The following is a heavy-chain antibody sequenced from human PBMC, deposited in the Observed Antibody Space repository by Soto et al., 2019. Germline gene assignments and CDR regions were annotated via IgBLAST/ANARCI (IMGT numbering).Heavy chain of an antibody. J-gene: IGHJ4*02. V-gene: IGHV3-7*01. CDR2: IVPDGSQK. Sequence: GGSLRLSCAASGFTFSDYWMNWVRQAPGKGLEWVANIVPDGSQKYYLDSLRGRFTVSRDNSKNSLYLQIDRLRADDTAVYYCARARPHDYGPLDERGQGILVTVSS. CDR3: ARARPHDYGPLDE. D-gene: IGHD4-17*01. CDR1: GFTFSDYW.